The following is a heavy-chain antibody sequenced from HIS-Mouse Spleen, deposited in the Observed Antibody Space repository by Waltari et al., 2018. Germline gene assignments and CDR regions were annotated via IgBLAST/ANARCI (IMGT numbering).Heavy chain of an antibody. CDR3: ARDYEAAAGFDY. V-gene: IGHV4-39*07. D-gene: IGHD6-13*01. CDR1: GGSISSSSYY. Sequence: QLQLQESGPGLVKPSETLSLTCTVSGGSISSSSYYWGWIRQPPGKGLGWIGSIYYSGGTYYHPALESRVTISVDTSKNQFSLKLSSVTAADTAVYYCARDYEAAAGFDYWGQGTLVTVSS. CDR2: IYYSGGT. J-gene: IGHJ4*02.